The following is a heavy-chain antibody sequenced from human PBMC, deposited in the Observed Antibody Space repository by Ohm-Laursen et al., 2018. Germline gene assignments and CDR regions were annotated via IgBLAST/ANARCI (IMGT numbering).Heavy chain of an antibody. D-gene: IGHD3-3*01. CDR2: IYHSGST. CDR3: ARVYYDFWSGYYFDY. CDR1: GYSISSGYY. J-gene: IGHJ4*02. Sequence: SQTLSLTCAVSGYSISSGYYWGWIRQPPGKGLEWIGSIYHSGSTYYNPSLKSLVTISVDTSKNQFSLKLSSVTAADTAVYYCARVYYDFWSGYYFDYWGQGTLVTVSS. V-gene: IGHV4-38-2*01.